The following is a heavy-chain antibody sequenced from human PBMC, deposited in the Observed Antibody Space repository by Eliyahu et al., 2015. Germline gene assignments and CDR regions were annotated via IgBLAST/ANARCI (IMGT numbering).Heavy chain of an antibody. CDR1: GGSFSGYY. Sequence: QVQLQQWGAGLLKPSETLSLTCAVYGGSFSGYYWXXXRQPPGKGXEWIGEINHSGSTNYNPSLKSRVTISVDTSKNQFSLKLSSVTAADTAVYYCARGRTYYDYVWGSYRTPSPPINDYWGQGTLVTVSS. V-gene: IGHV4-34*01. CDR2: INHSGST. D-gene: IGHD3-16*02. J-gene: IGHJ4*02. CDR3: ARGRTYYDYVWGSYRTPSPPINDY.